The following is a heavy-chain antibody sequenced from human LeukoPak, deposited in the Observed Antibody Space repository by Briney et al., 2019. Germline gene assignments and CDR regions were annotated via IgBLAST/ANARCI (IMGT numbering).Heavy chain of an antibody. CDR2: THHSGGS. CDR1: GDSVSYDNW. D-gene: IGHD2-21*01. V-gene: IGHV4-4*02. Sequence: SGTLSLTCAVSGDSVSYDNWWSWVRQPPGKGGEWIGETHHSGGSNYNPSLKSRVIVSVDKSKNQVSLSLTSVTAAGTAVYYCARHHYFALAYWGQGTLVTVSS. J-gene: IGHJ4*02. CDR3: ARHHYFALAY.